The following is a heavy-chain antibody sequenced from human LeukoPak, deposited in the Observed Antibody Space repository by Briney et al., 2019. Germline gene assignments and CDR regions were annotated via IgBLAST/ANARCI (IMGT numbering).Heavy chain of an antibody. CDR2: INPNSGGT. D-gene: IGHD3-22*01. Sequence: GASVKVSCKASGYTFTSYYMHWVRQAPGQGLEWMGRINPNSGGTNYAQKFQGRVTMTRDTSISTAYMELSRLRSDDTAVYYCARDPRYYDSSLGDAFDIWGQGAMVTVSS. CDR1: GYTFTSYY. CDR3: ARDPRYYDSSLGDAFDI. V-gene: IGHV1-2*06. J-gene: IGHJ3*02.